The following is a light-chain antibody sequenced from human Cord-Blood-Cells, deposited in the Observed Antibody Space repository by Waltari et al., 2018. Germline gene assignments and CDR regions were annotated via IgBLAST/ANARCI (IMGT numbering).Light chain of an antibody. V-gene: IGLV1-47*01. CDR2: RNN. Sequence: HSVLTQPPSASGTPRQRDPISCSGSSPNTGSNYVYWYQQLPGTAPKLLIYRNNQRPSGVPDRFSGSKSGTSASLAISGLRSEDEADYYCAAWDDSLSGYVFGTGTKVTVL. CDR3: AAWDDSLSGYV. J-gene: IGLJ1*01. CDR1: SPNTGSNY.